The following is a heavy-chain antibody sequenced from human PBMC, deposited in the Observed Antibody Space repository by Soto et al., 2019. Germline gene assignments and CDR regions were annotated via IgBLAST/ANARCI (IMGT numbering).Heavy chain of an antibody. D-gene: IGHD5-12*01. CDR2: ISYDGSNK. CDR1: GFTFSSYG. V-gene: IGHV3-30*18. Sequence: PGGSLRLCCAASGFTFSSYGMHWVRQAPGKGLEWVAVISYDGSNKYYADSVKGRFTISRDNSKNTLYLQMNSLRAEDTAVYYCANMGQYSGYDYWGQGTLVTVSS. J-gene: IGHJ4*02. CDR3: ANMGQYSGYDY.